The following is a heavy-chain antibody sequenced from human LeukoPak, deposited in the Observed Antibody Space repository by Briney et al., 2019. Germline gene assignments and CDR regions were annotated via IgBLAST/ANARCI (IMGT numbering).Heavy chain of an antibody. CDR1: GFTFSSHW. J-gene: IGHJ4*02. CDR2: IKPDGSEK. Sequence: GGSLRLSCAASGFTFSSHWMSWVRQAPGKGLEWVGNIKPDGSEKYYVDSLKGRFIISRDNAKNSLYLQMNSLRAEDAAVYHCAKYFYDGSGTHYFDYWGQGTPVTVSS. CDR3: AKYFYDGSGTHYFDY. D-gene: IGHD3-22*01. V-gene: IGHV3-7*01.